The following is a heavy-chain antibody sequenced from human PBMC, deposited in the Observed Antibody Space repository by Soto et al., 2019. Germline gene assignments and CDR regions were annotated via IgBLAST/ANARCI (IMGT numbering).Heavy chain of an antibody. Sequence: QVQLVESGGGVVQPGRSLRLSCAASGFTFSSYAMHWVRQAPGKGLEWVAVISYDGSNKYYADSVKGRFTISRDNSKNTLYLQMNSLRAEDTAVYYWARDRWQWLVRGFESEFDYWGQGTLVTVSS. D-gene: IGHD6-19*01. CDR1: GFTFSSYA. V-gene: IGHV3-30-3*01. CDR2: ISYDGSNK. CDR3: ARDRWQWLVRGFESEFDY. J-gene: IGHJ4*02.